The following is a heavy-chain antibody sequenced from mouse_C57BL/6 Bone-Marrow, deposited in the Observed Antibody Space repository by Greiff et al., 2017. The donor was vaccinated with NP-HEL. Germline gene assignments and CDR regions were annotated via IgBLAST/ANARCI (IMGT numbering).Heavy chain of an antibody. V-gene: IGHV1-61*01. Sequence: VQLQQPGAELVRPGSSVKLSCKASGYTFTSYWMDWVKQRPGQGLEWIGNIYPSDGETHYNQKFKDKATLTVDKSSSTAYMQLSSLTSEDSAVYYCARGGSLVLGFDYWGQGTTLTVSS. D-gene: IGHD4-1*01. CDR2: IYPSDGET. J-gene: IGHJ2*01. CDR1: GYTFTSYW. CDR3: ARGGSLVLGFDY.